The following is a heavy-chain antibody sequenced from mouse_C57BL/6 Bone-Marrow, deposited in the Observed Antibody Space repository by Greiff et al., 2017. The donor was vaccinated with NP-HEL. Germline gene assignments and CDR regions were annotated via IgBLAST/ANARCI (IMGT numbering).Heavy chain of an antibody. Sequence: QVQLQQSAAELVKPGASVKLSCKASGYTFTSYWMPLVKQRPGQGLEWIGMIHPNSGSTNYNEKFKSKATLTVDKSSSTAYMQLSSLTSEDSAVYYCATRRVHWNSFDYWGQGTTLTVSS. J-gene: IGHJ2*01. V-gene: IGHV1-64*01. D-gene: IGHD4-1*01. CDR3: ATRRVHWNSFDY. CDR1: GYTFTSYW. CDR2: IHPNSGST.